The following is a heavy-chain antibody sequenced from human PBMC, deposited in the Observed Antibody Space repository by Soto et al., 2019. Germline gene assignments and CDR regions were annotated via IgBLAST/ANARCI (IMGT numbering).Heavy chain of an antibody. J-gene: IGHJ5*02. V-gene: IGHV1-69*08. CDR3: ARDFSTVNNWFDP. CDR2: IIPILGIA. CDR1: GGTFSSYT. D-gene: IGHD3-3*01. Sequence: QVQLVQSGAEVKKPGSSVKVSCKASGGTFSSYTISWVRQAPGQGLEWMGRIIPILGIANYAQKFQGRVTITADKSTSTAYMELSSLRSEDTAVYYCARDFSTVNNWFDPWGQGTLVTVSS.